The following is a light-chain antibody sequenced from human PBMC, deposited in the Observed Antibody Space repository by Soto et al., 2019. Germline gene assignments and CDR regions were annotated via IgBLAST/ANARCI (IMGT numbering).Light chain of an antibody. J-gene: IGKJ4*01. CDR3: QQYSSSPLT. Sequence: EIVLTQSPGTLSLSPGERATLSCRASQRPSNSHVAWYLLKPGQAPRLLIFDTSSRATGIPDRFSGSVSGTDFTLTISRLEPEDFAVYYCQQYSSSPLTFGGGTKVEIK. CDR1: QRPSNSH. V-gene: IGKV3-20*01. CDR2: DTS.